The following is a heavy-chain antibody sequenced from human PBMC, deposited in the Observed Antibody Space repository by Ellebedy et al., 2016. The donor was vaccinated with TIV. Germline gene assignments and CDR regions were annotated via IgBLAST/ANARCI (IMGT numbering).Heavy chain of an antibody. CDR3: AREYCSSTSCYAYVGRNWFDP. CDR1: GYTFTDYY. J-gene: IGHJ5*02. V-gene: IGHV1-2*02. Sequence: ASVKVSCKASGYTFTDYYIYWVRQAPGQGLEWMRWINPNSGGTNYAQKFQGRVTMTRDTSISTAYMELSRLRSDDTAVYYCAREYCSSTSCYAYVGRNWFDPWGQGTPVTVSS. CDR2: INPNSGGT. D-gene: IGHD2-2*01.